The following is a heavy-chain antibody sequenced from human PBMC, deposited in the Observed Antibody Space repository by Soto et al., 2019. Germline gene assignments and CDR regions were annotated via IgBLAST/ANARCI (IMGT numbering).Heavy chain of an antibody. D-gene: IGHD4-17*01. CDR1: GFSLSNSGVG. J-gene: IGHJ4*02. CDR2: IYGDNAK. Sequence: QITLKESGPSPVKPTQTLTVTCTFSGFSLSNSGVGVAWIRQPPGKALEWLALIYGDNAKRYSPSLKTRLTITKDTPQNQVVLTLTTMDPVDTATYYCAHCTLHDYGDYDPGTSHVFDSWGQGTLVTVSS. CDR3: AHCTLHDYGDYDPGTSHVFDS. V-gene: IGHV2-5*02.